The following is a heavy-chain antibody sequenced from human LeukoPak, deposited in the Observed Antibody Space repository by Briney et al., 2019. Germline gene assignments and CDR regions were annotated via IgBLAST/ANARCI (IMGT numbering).Heavy chain of an antibody. CDR2: ISAYNGNT. D-gene: IGHD6-19*01. CDR1: GYTFTSYG. V-gene: IGHV1-18*01. CDR3: ARELIAVAGNPKNNRRKDKENYFDY. Sequence: ASVKVSCKASGYTFTSYGISWVRQAPGQGLEWMGWISAYNGNTSYAQKLQGRVTMTTDTSTSTAYMELRSLRSDDTAVYYCARELIAVAGNPKNNRRKDKENYFDYWGQGTLVTVSS. J-gene: IGHJ4*02.